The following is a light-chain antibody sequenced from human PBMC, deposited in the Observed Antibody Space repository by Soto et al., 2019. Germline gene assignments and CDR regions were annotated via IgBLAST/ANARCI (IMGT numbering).Light chain of an antibody. J-gene: IGKJ1*01. CDR2: VAS. CDR3: QQYNKWPLT. Sequence: EIVMTQSPATLSVSPGERATLSCRASQSASNNLAWYQQKPGQAPRLLIYVASTRATGIPARFRGSGSGTEFTLTISSLQSEDFAVYYCQQYNKWPLTFGQGTKVEI. CDR1: QSASNN. V-gene: IGKV3-15*01.